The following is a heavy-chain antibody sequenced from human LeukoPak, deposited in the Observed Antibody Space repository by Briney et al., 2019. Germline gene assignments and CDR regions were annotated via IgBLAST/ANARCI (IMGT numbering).Heavy chain of an antibody. CDR3: ARTRYYYNSRSYGAPYYFDY. CDR2: IYTSGST. Sequence: SETLSLTCTVSGYSISSGYYWGWIRQPPGKGLEWIGRIYTSGSTNYNPSLKSRVTISVDKSKNQFSLKLSSVTAADTAVYYCARTRYYYNSRSYGAPYYFDYWGQGTLVTVSS. CDR1: GYSISSGYY. J-gene: IGHJ4*02. V-gene: IGHV4-38-2*02. D-gene: IGHD3-10*01.